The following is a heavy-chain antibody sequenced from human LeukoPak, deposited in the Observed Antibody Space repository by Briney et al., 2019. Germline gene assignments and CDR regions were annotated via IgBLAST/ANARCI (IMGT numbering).Heavy chain of an antibody. Sequence: GGSLRLSCAASGFTFDDYTMHWVRQAPGKGLKWVSLIRWDGGSTYYADSVKGRFTISRDNSKNSLYLQMNSLRTEDTALYYCAKGTGRSTLNWFDPWGQGTLVTVSS. D-gene: IGHD1-14*01. CDR3: AKGTGRSTLNWFDP. CDR1: GFTFDDYT. J-gene: IGHJ5*02. V-gene: IGHV3-43*01. CDR2: IRWDGGST.